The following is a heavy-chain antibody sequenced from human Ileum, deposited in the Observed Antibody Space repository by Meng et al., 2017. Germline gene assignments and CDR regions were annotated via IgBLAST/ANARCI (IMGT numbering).Heavy chain of an antibody. V-gene: IGHV4-4*02. CDR3: AIFDFSSPGRCDC. Sequence: GPGLVRLSRTLSLPCAVSGVSITWCTWWGWVRQPPGTGLEWFEALVPSGGANYDLRPTSRMTIAGDSSNYLFCWKLYSARAARAATFHRAIFDFSSPGRCDCWGQGILVTVSS. CDR2: LVPSGGA. D-gene: IGHD1-26*01. CDR1: GVSITWCTW. J-gene: IGHJ4*02.